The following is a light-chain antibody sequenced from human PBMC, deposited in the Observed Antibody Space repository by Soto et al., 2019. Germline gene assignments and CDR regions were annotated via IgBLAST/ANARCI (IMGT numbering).Light chain of an antibody. CDR1: SSNIGSNY. Sequence: QAVVPQPPSASGTPGQRVTVSCSGSSSNIGSNYVYWYQQLTGAAPKLLIYRNYQRPSGVPDRFSGSKSGTSASLAISGLRSEDEADYYCSTWDDILGGVVFGGGTKLTVL. CDR3: STWDDILGGVV. CDR2: RNY. J-gene: IGLJ3*02. V-gene: IGLV1-47*01.